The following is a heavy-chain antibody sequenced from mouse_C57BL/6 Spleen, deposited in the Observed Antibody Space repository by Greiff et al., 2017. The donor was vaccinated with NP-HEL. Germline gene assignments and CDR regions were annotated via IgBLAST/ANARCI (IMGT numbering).Heavy chain of an antibody. J-gene: IGHJ2*01. CDR2: IDPSDSYT. D-gene: IGHD3-3*01. V-gene: IGHV1-50*01. CDR1: GYTFTSYW. Sequence: QVQLQQPGAELVKPGASVKLSCKASGYTFTSYWMQWVKQRPGQGLEWIGEIDPSDSYTNYNQKFKGKATLTVDTSSSTAYMQLSSLTSEDSAVYYCARDRAVDYWGQGTTLTVSS. CDR3: ARDRAVDY.